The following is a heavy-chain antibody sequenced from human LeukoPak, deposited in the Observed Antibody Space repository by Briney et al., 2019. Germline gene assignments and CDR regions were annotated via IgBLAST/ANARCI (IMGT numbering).Heavy chain of an antibody. CDR1: GFTFSNYA. V-gene: IGHV3-23*01. J-gene: IGHJ5*02. Sequence: GGSLRLSCAASGFTFSNYAMSWVRQAPGKGLEWVSVISGSGGRTYYADSVKGRFTISRDNSRNTVYLQMTSLRAEDTAVYYCATHNWFDPWGQGTLVTVSS. CDR3: ATHNWFDP. CDR2: ISGSGGRT.